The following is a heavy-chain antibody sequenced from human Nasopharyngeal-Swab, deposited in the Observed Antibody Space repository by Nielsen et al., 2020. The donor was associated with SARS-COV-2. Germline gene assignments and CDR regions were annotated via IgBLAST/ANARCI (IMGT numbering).Heavy chain of an antibody. J-gene: IGHJ3*02. V-gene: IGHV4-59*01. Sequence: SETLSLTCTVSGGSISSYYWSWIRQPPGKGLEWIGYIYYSGSTNYNPSLKSRVTISVDTSKNQFSLKLSSVTAADTAVYYCARGWYCTNGVCYTDAFDIWGQGTMVTVSS. CDR1: GGSISSYY. CDR2: IYYSGST. D-gene: IGHD2-8*01. CDR3: ARGWYCTNGVCYTDAFDI.